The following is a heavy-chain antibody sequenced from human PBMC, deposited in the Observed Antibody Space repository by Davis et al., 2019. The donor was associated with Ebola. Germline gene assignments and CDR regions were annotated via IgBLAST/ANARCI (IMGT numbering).Heavy chain of an antibody. Sequence: GGSLRLSCAASGFTFSSYSMNWVRQAPGKGLEWVAITTFDGTVKHYAESVKGRLTISRDNPKNTLYLQINSLRPDDTAVYYCARAVTRGAVWYGVDVWGQGTTVIVSS. J-gene: IGHJ6*02. CDR1: GFTFSSYS. D-gene: IGHD4-11*01. CDR2: TTFDGTVK. V-gene: IGHV3-30*03. CDR3: ARAVTRGAVWYGVDV.